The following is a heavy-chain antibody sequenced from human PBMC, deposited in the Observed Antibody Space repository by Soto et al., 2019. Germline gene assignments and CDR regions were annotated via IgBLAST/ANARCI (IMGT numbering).Heavy chain of an antibody. CDR3: ALIEMSIIV. Sequence: ASVKVSCKASGYPFTGVFLHWGRQAPGQGLEWMGWINTKRGDTKYEQKIQDRVTMTRDTSSNTAFMELTRLTSDDTAVYYCALIEMSIIVWGQGTLVTVSS. CDR1: GYPFTGVF. V-gene: IGHV1-2*02. CDR2: INTKRGDT. J-gene: IGHJ4*02. D-gene: IGHD2-21*01.